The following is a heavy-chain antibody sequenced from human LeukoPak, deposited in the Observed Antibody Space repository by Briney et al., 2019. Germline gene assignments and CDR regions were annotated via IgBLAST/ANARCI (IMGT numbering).Heavy chain of an antibody. CDR2: ISSSSSYI. J-gene: IGHJ6*02. Sequence: GGSLRLSCAASGFTFSSYSMNWVRQAPGKGLEWVSSISSSSSYIYYADSVKGRFTISRDNAKNSLYLQMNSLRAEDTAVYYCARDQVGGYYGMDVWGQGTTVTVSS. V-gene: IGHV3-21*01. D-gene: IGHD1-26*01. CDR1: GFTFSSYS. CDR3: ARDQVGGYYGMDV.